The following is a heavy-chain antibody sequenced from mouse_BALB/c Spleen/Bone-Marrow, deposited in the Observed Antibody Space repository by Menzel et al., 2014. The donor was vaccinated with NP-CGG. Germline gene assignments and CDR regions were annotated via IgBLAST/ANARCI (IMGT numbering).Heavy chain of an antibody. Sequence: EVQLVESGGGLVKPGGSLKLSCAASGFTFSSYAMSWVRQTPEKRLEWVASISSGGSTYYPDSVKGRFTISRDNARSILCLQMSSLRSEDTAMYYCARDDYDDQYYFDYWGQGTTLTVSS. CDR1: GFTFSSYA. CDR2: ISSGGST. CDR3: ARDDYDDQYYFDY. J-gene: IGHJ2*01. D-gene: IGHD2-4*01. V-gene: IGHV5-6-5*01.